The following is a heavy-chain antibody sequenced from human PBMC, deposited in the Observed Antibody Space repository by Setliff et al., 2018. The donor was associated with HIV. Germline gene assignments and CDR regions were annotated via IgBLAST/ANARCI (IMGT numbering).Heavy chain of an antibody. D-gene: IGHD1-7*01. J-gene: IGHJ6*03. V-gene: IGHV4-31*03. Sequence: ASETLSLTCTVSGGSISSGGYYWSWIRQHPGKGLEWIGYIHYSGSTYFNPSLKSRVTISLDTSKNQFSLKVSSMTAADTAVYYCARNSKNWNYPVEYYDYYMDVWGTGTTVTVSS. CDR1: GGSISSGGYY. CDR3: ARNSKNWNYPVEYYDYYMDV. CDR2: IHYSGST.